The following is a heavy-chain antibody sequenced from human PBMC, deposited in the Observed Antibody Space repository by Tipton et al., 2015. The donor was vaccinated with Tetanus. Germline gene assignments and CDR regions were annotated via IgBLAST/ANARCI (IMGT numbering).Heavy chain of an antibody. V-gene: IGHV3-30-3*01. CDR2: ISFDGSNK. CDR3: ARVLQLERKFDF. D-gene: IGHD1-1*01. J-gene: IGHJ4*02. Sequence: SLRLSCAASGFTFRSYAMNWVRQSPGRGLEWVSAISFDGSNKNYADSVKGQFTISRDNSHNTLFLQMNSLRAEDSATYYCARVLQLERKFDFWGQGILVTVSS. CDR1: GFTFRSYA.